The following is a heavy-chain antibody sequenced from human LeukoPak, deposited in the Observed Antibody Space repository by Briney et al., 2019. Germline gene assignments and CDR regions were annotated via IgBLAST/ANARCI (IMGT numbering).Heavy chain of an antibody. D-gene: IGHD1-26*01. V-gene: IGHV3-33*06. Sequence: GGSLRLSCTASGVKFNDYGMYWVRLPPQKGPEWVALVWFDNSNEHYTDSVKGRFFISRNNDEGTLFLHRNSLTVEDMAVYYCAKGRGPTPLGDAGADVWGKGTAVT. CDR2: VWFDNSNE. J-gene: IGHJ6*03. CDR3: AKGRGPTPLGDAGADV. CDR1: GVKFNDYG.